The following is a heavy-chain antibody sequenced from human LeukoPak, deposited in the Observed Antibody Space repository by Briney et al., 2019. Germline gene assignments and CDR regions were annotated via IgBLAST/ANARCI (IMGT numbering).Heavy chain of an antibody. CDR2: ISWNSGSI. D-gene: IGHD3-22*01. CDR1: GFTFDDYA. J-gene: IGHJ4*02. Sequence: GRSLRLSCAASGFTFDDYAMHWVRQAPGKGLEWVSGISWNSGSIGYADSVKGRFTISRDNAKNSLYLQMNSLRAEDTALYYCAKDGAYDSSGFPSYYFDYWGQGTLVTVSS. V-gene: IGHV3-9*01. CDR3: AKDGAYDSSGFPSYYFDY.